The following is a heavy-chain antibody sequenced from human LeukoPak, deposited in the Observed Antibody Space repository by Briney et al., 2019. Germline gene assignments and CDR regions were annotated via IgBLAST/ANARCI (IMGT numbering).Heavy chain of an antibody. CDR2: ISGSGTTT. D-gene: IGHD6-13*01. CDR3: ARHQTSYSSSSYTQD. CDR1: GFTFSSYA. Sequence: QTGGSLRLSCAASGFTFSSYAMSWVRQAPGKGLEWVSSISGSGTTTYYADSVKGRFTIYGENSKNTLFLQMYSLAAEDTALYYCARHQTSYSSSSYTQDWGQGTLVTVSS. V-gene: IGHV3-23*01. J-gene: IGHJ4*02.